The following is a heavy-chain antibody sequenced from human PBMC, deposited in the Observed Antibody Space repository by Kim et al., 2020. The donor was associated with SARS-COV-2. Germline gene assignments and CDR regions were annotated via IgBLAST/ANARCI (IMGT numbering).Heavy chain of an antibody. Sequence: SETLSLTCTVSGGSISSGGYYWSWIRQHPGKGLEWIGYIYYSGSTYYNPSLKSRVTISVDTSKNQFSLKLSSVTAADTAVYYCARDTYSSGWPPRALWFDPWGQGTLVTVSS. CDR3: ARDTYSSGWPPRALWFDP. J-gene: IGHJ5*02. CDR2: IYYSGST. V-gene: IGHV4-31*03. D-gene: IGHD6-19*01. CDR1: GGSISSGGYY.